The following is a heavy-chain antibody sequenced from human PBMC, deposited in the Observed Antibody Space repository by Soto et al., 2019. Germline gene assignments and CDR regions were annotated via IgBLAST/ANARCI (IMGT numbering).Heavy chain of an antibody. V-gene: IGHV3-30*18. CDR1: GFTFRSYG. CDR2: MSFDGSNK. CDR3: AKEFGWELQLSHPYYNSGMDV. D-gene: IGHD1-1*01. J-gene: IGHJ6*02. Sequence: QVQLVESGGGVVQPGRSLRLSCAASGFTFRSYGMHWVRQAPGKGLEWVALMSFDGSNKYYADSVRGRFTISSDNYKSTLYLQTDILRPEDTAVYYCAKEFGWELQLSHPYYNSGMDVWGQGTTVTVSS.